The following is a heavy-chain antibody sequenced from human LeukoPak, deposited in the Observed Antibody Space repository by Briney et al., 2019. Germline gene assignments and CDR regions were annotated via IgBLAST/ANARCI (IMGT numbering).Heavy chain of an antibody. V-gene: IGHV3-48*03. CDR3: ASDRLSGWSGNWFDP. Sequence: GGSLRLSCVSSGFTFRTYELSWVRQAPGKGLEWISYISTTSSTMYYADSVQGRFTISRDNAKNSLYLQMNSLRAEDTAVYYCASDRLSGWSGNWFDPWGQGTLVTVSA. D-gene: IGHD6-19*01. CDR2: ISTTSSTM. J-gene: IGHJ5*02. CDR1: GFTFRTYE.